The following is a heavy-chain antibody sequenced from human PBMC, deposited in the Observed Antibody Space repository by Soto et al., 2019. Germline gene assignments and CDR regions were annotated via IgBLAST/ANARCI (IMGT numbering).Heavy chain of an antibody. V-gene: IGHV3-23*01. J-gene: IGHJ4*02. CDR1: GFPFNTYA. CDR2: IIGNGRSS. CDR3: SKGAFGGVVVTSLEY. Sequence: EVQLLESGGGLVQPGGSKRLSCSASGFPFNTYAMTWVRQTPGRGLEGVATIIGNGRSSYYADSVKGRFTLARDNAKNTLYLHMDSLRGEDTAVYFCSKGAFGGVVVTSLEYWGQGTLVTVSS. D-gene: IGHD3-16*02.